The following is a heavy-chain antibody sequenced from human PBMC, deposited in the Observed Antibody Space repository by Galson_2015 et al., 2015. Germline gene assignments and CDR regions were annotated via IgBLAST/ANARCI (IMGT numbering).Heavy chain of an antibody. CDR2: ISSSSSYT. V-gene: IGHV3-11*06. J-gene: IGHJ3*02. D-gene: IGHD2-15*01. CDR3: ARVDCSGGSCYSGAFDI. CDR1: GFTFSDYY. Sequence: SLRLSCAASGFTFSDYYMSWIRQAPGKGLEWVSYISSSSSYTNYADSVKGRFTISRDNAKNSLYLQMNSLRAEDTAVYYCARVDCSGGSCYSGAFDIWGQGTMVTVSS.